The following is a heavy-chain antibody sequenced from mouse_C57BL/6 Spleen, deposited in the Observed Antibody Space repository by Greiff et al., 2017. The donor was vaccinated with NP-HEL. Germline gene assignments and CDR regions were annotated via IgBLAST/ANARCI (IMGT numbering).Heavy chain of an antibody. V-gene: IGHV1-80*01. D-gene: IGHD2-3*01. CDR1: GYAFSSYW. CDR2: IYPGDGDT. J-gene: IGHJ4*01. Sequence: QVQLQQSGAELVKPGASVKISCKASGYAFSSYWMNWVKQRPGKGLEWIGQIYPGDGDTNYNGKFKGKATLTADKSSSTAYMQLSSLTSEDSAVYFCARGLDGYYAMDYWGQGTSVTVSS. CDR3: ARGLDGYYAMDY.